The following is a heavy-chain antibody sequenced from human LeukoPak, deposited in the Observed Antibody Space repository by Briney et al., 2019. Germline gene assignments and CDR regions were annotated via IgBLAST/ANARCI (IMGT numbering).Heavy chain of an antibody. CDR3: AKDRASGNYYGMDV. CDR1: GFTFTSYD. Sequence: GGSLRLSCAASGFTFTSYDMSWVRQAPGKGLEWVSAISASGASTYYADSVKGRFTISRDNSKNTLYLQMNSLRAEDTAVYYCAKDRASGNYYGMDVWGQGTTVTVSS. J-gene: IGHJ6*02. D-gene: IGHD2-21*01. CDR2: ISASGAST. V-gene: IGHV3-23*01.